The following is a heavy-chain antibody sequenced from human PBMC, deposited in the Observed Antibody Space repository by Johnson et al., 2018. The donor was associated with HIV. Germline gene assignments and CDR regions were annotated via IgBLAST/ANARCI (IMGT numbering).Heavy chain of an antibody. D-gene: IGHD5-18*01. CDR1: GFTFSTYG. V-gene: IGHV3-64*01. Sequence: VQLVESGGGLVQPGRSLKLSCAASGFTFSTYGMHWVRQAPGRGLEYVSAISSNGGSTYYANSVKGRFTISRDNSKNTLYLQMGSLRAEDMAVYYCAGGSWYSYGPQDAFDIWGQGTMVTVSS. J-gene: IGHJ3*02. CDR2: ISSNGGST. CDR3: AGGSWYSYGPQDAFDI.